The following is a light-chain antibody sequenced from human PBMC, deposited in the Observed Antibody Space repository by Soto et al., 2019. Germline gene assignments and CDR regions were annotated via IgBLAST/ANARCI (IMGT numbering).Light chain of an antibody. CDR2: GAS. J-gene: IGKJ4*01. CDR1: QSVYSRY. Sequence: EIVLTQSPGTLSLSPGERATLSCRASQSVYSRYLAWYQQKPGQAPRLLIYGASSRLTGIPERFSGSGSGTDFTLTISRLEPEDVAVYYCQQYGNSPRSFGAGTKVDIK. V-gene: IGKV3-20*01. CDR3: QQYGNSPRS.